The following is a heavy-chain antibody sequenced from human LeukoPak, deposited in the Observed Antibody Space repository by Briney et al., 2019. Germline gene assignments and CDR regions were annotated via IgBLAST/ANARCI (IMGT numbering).Heavy chain of an antibody. CDR3: ARVPRRGDRFDP. Sequence: GASVKVSCKASGYTFTSYDINWVRQATGQGLEWMGWMNPNSGNTGYAQEFQGRVTMTRNTSISTAYMELSSLRSEDTAVYYCARVPRRGDRFDPWGQGTLVTVSS. D-gene: IGHD2-2*01. CDR2: MNPNSGNT. CDR1: GYTFTSYD. J-gene: IGHJ5*02. V-gene: IGHV1-8*01.